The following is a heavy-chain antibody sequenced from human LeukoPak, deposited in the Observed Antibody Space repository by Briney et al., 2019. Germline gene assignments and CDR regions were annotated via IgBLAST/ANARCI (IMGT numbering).Heavy chain of an antibody. V-gene: IGHV1-46*01. CDR3: ARKTYYYDSSGYYYAVFDY. CDR2: INPSGGST. J-gene: IGHJ4*02. CDR1: GYTFTSYY. D-gene: IGHD3-22*01. Sequence: ASVKVSCKASGYTFTSYYMHWVRQAPGQGLEWMGIINPSGGSTSYAQKFQGRVTMTRDMSTSTVYMELSSLRSEDTAVYYCARKTYYYDSSGYYYAVFDYWGQGTPVTVSS.